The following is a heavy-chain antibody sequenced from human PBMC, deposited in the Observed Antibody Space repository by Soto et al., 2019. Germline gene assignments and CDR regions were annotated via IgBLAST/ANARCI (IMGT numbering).Heavy chain of an antibody. CDR3: ARPGPSSGWYHGAFDI. V-gene: IGHV3-20*01. Sequence: GGSLRLSCAASGFTFDDYGMSWGRQAPGKGLEWVSGINWNGGSTGYADSVKGRFTISRDNAKNSLYLQMNSLRAEDTALYHCARPGPSSGWYHGAFDIWGQGTMVTVSS. J-gene: IGHJ3*02. D-gene: IGHD6-19*01. CDR2: INWNGGST. CDR1: GFTFDDYG.